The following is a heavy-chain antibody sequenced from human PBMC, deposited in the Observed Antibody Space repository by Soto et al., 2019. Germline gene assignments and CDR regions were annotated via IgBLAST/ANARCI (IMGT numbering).Heavy chain of an antibody. CDR1: GYTFTGHY. CDR2: INPNSVGT. J-gene: IGHJ3*02. D-gene: IGHD3-10*01. Sequence: QVQLVQSGAEVKKPGASVKVSCKASGYTFTGHYMHWLRQAPGQGLEWMGWINPNSVGTNYAQKFQGRVTMTRDTPISTAYMELSRLRSDDTAVYYCAREPMVRAAHGFDIWGQGTMVTVSS. V-gene: IGHV1-2*02. CDR3: AREPMVRAAHGFDI.